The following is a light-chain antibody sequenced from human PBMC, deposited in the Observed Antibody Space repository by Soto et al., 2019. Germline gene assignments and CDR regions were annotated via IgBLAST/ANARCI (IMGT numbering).Light chain of an antibody. CDR1: SSDVGGYKY. V-gene: IGLV2-14*01. CDR2: DVS. CDR3: SSYTSSGTQV. J-gene: IGLJ1*01. Sequence: QSVLTQPASVSGSPGQSITISCTGTSSDVGGYKYVSWYQQHPGKAPKLMIYDVSNRPSGVSNRFSGSKSGNTASLTISGRQSEDEADYYCSSYTSSGTQVFGTGTKVTVL.